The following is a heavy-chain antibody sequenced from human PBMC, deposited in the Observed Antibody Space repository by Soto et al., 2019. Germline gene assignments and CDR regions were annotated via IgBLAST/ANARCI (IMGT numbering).Heavy chain of an antibody. CDR1: GYTFTSYG. J-gene: IGHJ4*02. CDR3: AREPYYDSSGYYYGLDY. V-gene: IGHV1-18*04. CDR2: ISAYNGNT. D-gene: IGHD3-22*01. Sequence: EASVKVSCKASGYTFTSYGISWVRQAPGQGLEWMGWISAYNGNTNYAQKLQGRVTMTTDTSTSTAYMELRSLRSDDTAVYYCAREPYYDSSGYYYGLDYWGQGTLVTVS.